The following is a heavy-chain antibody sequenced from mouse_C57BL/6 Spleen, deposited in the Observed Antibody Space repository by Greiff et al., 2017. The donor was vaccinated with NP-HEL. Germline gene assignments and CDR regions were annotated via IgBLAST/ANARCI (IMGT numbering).Heavy chain of an antibody. Sequence: QVQLQQSGPELVKPGASVKISCKASGYAFSSSWMNWVKQRPGKGLEWIGRIYPGDGDTNYNGKFKGKATLTADKSSSTAYMQLSGLTSEDSAVYFCARSDGNYVGWFAYWGQGTLVTVSA. D-gene: IGHD2-1*01. V-gene: IGHV1-82*01. J-gene: IGHJ3*01. CDR2: IYPGDGDT. CDR3: ARSDGNYVGWFAY. CDR1: GYAFSSSW.